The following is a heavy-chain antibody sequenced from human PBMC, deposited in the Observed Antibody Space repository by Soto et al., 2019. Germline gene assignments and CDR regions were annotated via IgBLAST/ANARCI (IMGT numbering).Heavy chain of an antibody. V-gene: IGHV3-21*01. D-gene: IGHD1-7*01. CDR1: GFTFSRDS. CDR2: ISSSGSFM. J-gene: IGHJ5*01. Sequence: EVQLVESGGGLVKPGGSLRLSCASSGFTFSRDSMGWVRQAPGQGLEWVASISSSGSFMNYADSVKGRFTISRDNAKNSLYLQMRSLKDEDTAVYYCARDPPSGTTLDWFDSWGQGTLVTVSS. CDR3: ARDPPSGTTLDWFDS.